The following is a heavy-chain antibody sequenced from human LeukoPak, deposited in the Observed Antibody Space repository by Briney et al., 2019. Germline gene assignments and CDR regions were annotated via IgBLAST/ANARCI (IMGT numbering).Heavy chain of an antibody. Sequence: SETLSLTCTVSGGSISSRSYYWGWIRQPPGKGLEWIGSSSYSGSPYYNSSLKSRVTISVDTSKNHFSLKLTSVTAPDTAVYYCARHNLRADYFDYWGQGSLVTVSS. J-gene: IGHJ4*02. CDR3: ARHNLRADYFDY. V-gene: IGHV4-39*01. D-gene: IGHD3-10*01. CDR2: SSYSGSP. CDR1: GGSISSRSYY.